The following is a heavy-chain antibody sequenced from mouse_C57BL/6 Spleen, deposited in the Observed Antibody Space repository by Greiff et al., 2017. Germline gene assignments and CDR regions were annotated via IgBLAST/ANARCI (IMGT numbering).Heavy chain of an antibody. V-gene: IGHV1-81*01. D-gene: IGHD1-1*01. J-gene: IGHJ3*01. CDR3: AREYYGSSAFAY. CDR1: GYTFTSYG. Sequence: QVPLLQSGAELARPGASVKLSCKASGYTFTSYGISWVKQRTGQGLEWIGEISPRSGNTYYNEKFKGKATLTADKSSSTAYMELRSLTSEDSAVDFCAREYYGSSAFAYWGQGTLVTVSA. CDR2: ISPRSGNT.